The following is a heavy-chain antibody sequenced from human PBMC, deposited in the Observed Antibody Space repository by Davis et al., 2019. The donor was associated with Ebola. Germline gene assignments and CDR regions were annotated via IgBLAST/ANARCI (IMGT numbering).Heavy chain of an antibody. CDR3: SRAPDIGATGDFDL. J-gene: IGHJ2*01. V-gene: IGHV3-74*01. Sequence: PGGSLRLSCAASGFTLSRYWVHWVRQAPGKGLVWVSRVSPDGFTTTYAETVRGRFIVSRDNAKNTVYLQMDSLGADDTALYFCSRAPDIGATGDFDLWGRGTQVIVSS. CDR1: GFTLSRYW. D-gene: IGHD1-14*01. CDR2: VSPDGFTT.